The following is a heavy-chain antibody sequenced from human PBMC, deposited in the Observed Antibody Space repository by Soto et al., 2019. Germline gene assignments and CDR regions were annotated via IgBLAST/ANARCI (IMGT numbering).Heavy chain of an antibody. J-gene: IGHJ4*02. CDR1: GFTFSSYG. CDR2: IWYDGSNK. Sequence: QVQLVESGGGVVQPGRSLRLSCAASGFTFSSYGMHWVRQAPGKGLEWVAVIWYDGSNKYYADSVKGRFTISRDNSKNTLYLQMNSLRAEDTAVYYCARGQGDTTVVTALTDWGQGTLVTVSS. CDR3: ARGQGDTTVVTALTD. V-gene: IGHV3-33*01. D-gene: IGHD2-15*01.